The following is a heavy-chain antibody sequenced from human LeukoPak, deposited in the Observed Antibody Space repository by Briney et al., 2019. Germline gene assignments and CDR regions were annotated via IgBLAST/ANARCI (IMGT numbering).Heavy chain of an antibody. D-gene: IGHD3-10*01. J-gene: IGHJ4*02. CDR2: IYSGDTT. V-gene: IGHV3-66*01. CDR1: GFTVSTNY. Sequence: GGSLILSCAASGFTVSTNYMSWVRQAPGKGLEWVSVIYSGDTTFYADSVRGKFTISRDNSKNTLYLQMNSLRAEDTAVYYCASILRSSSGYYFDYWGQGTLVTVSS. CDR3: ASILRSSSGYYFDY.